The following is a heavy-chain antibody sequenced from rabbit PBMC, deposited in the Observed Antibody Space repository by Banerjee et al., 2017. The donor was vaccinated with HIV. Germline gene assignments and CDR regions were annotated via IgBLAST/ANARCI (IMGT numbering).Heavy chain of an antibody. J-gene: IGHJ4*01. Sequence: QSLEESGGDLVKPGASLTLTCTASGFSLSIYEMCWVRQAPGKGLEWIACIYAGSSGSTYYANWAKGRFTISKASWTTVTLQMTSLTAADTASYFCARDLAGVIGWNFNLWGPGTLVTVS. CDR3: ARDLAGVIGWNFNL. CDR2: IYAGSSGST. CDR1: GFSLSIYE. D-gene: IGHD4-1*01. V-gene: IGHV1S40*01.